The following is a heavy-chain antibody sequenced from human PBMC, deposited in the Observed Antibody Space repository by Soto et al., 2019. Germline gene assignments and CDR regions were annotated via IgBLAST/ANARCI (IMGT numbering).Heavy chain of an antibody. Sequence: EGQLVESGGGLVQPGGSLRLSCGASGLTFSSNEMHWVRQAPGKGLEWLAYISKSGSVIYYADSVKGRFTISRDNAKNLLYLQMISLRAEDTAVYFCGSVKLRFSYGIDVWGQGTTVTVSS. CDR1: GLTFSSNE. J-gene: IGHJ6*02. V-gene: IGHV3-48*03. D-gene: IGHD3-3*01. CDR2: ISKSGSVI. CDR3: GSVKLRFSYGIDV.